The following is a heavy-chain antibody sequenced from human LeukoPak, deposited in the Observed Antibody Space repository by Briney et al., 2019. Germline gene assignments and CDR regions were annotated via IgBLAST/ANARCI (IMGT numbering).Heavy chain of an antibody. V-gene: IGHV3-11*04. J-gene: IGHJ4*02. Sequence: GGSLRLSCAASGFTFSDYYMSWIRQAPGKGLEWVSYISSSGSTIYYADSVKGRFTISRDNAKNSLYLQMNSLRAEDTAMYYCASKTQLDGVDYWGQGTLVTVSS. D-gene: IGHD6-13*01. CDR3: ASKTQLDGVDY. CDR1: GFTFSDYY. CDR2: ISSSGSTI.